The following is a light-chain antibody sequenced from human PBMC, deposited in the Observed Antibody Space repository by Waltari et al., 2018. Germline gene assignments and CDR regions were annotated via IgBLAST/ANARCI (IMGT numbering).Light chain of an antibody. CDR3: QHYVRLPAT. V-gene: IGKV3-20*01. CDR1: QSVSRA. J-gene: IGKJ1*01. CDR2: GAS. Sequence: EIVLTQSPGTLSLSPGERATLSCRASQSVSRALAWYQQKPGQAPRLLISGASNRATGIPDRFSGSGSGTDFSLTLSSLEPEDFAVYYCQHYVRLPATFGQGSKVEIK.